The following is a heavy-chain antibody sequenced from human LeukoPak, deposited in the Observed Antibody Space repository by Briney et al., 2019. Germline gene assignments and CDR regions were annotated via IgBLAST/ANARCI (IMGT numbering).Heavy chain of an antibody. CDR3: ATCLYPRIWFDP. D-gene: IGHD3-16*02. J-gene: IGHJ5*02. Sequence: ASVKVSCKASGYSFNSQGMNWVRQAPGQGLEWMGWINPNSGGTNYAQKFQGRVTMTRDTSISTAYMELSRLRSDDTAVYYCATCLYPRIWFDPWGQGTLVTVSS. CDR1: GYSFNSQG. V-gene: IGHV1-2*02. CDR2: INPNSGGT.